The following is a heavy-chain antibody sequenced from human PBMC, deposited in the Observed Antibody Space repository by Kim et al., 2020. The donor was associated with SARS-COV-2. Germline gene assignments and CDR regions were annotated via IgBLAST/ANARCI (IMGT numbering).Heavy chain of an antibody. CDR3: ARAQPFYDSSGYYLYDAFDI. CDR2: ISYDGSNK. J-gene: IGHJ3*02. D-gene: IGHD3-22*01. V-gene: IGHV3-30*04. CDR1: GFTFSSYA. Sequence: GGSLRLSCAASGFTFSSYAMHWVRQAPGKGLEWVAVISYDGSNKYYADSVKGRFTISRDNSKNTLYLQMNSLRAEDTAVYYCARAQPFYDSSGYYLYDAFDIWGQGTMVTVSS.